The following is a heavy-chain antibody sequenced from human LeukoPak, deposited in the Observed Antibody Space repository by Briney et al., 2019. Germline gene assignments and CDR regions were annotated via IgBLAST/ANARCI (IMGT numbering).Heavy chain of an antibody. D-gene: IGHD6-13*01. CDR2: IYPGDSDT. V-gene: IGHV5-51*01. Sequence: PGESLKISCKGSGYSFSSYWIAWVRQMPGKGLECMGIIYPGDSDTTYSPSFQGQVTISVDKSITTAYLQWSSLKASDTAMYFCARIYTSSWQAFDYWGQGTLVTVFS. J-gene: IGHJ4*02. CDR1: GYSFSSYW. CDR3: ARIYTSSWQAFDY.